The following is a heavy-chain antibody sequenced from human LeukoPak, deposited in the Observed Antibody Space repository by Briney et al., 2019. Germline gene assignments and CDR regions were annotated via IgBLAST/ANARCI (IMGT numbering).Heavy chain of an antibody. D-gene: IGHD2-2*02. Sequence: KPSETLSLTCAVYGGSFSGYYWSWIRQPPGKGLEWIGEINHSGSTNYNPSLKSRVAISVDTSKNQFSLKLSSVTAADTAVYYCARAVGYFCSTSCYTGGLYYWGQGTLVTVSS. CDR3: ARAVGYFCSTSCYTGGLYY. CDR1: GGSFSGYY. CDR2: INHSGST. J-gene: IGHJ4*02. V-gene: IGHV4-34*01.